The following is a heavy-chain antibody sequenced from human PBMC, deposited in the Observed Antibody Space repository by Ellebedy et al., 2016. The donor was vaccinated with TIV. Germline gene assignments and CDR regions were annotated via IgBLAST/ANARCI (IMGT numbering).Heavy chain of an antibody. Sequence: AASVKVSCKASGYTFTCYGISWVRQAPGQGLEWMGWISDYNGNTNYAQKLQGRVTMTTDTSTSTAYMELSSLRSDDTAGYYCARNDAFDIWGQGTMVTVSS. V-gene: IGHV1-18*01. CDR3: ARNDAFDI. CDR2: ISDYNGNT. J-gene: IGHJ3*02. CDR1: GYTFTCYG.